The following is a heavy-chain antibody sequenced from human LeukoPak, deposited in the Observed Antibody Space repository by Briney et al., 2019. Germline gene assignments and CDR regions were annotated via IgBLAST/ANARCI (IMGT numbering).Heavy chain of an antibody. V-gene: IGHV3-30*02. CDR1: GFTFSSYG. CDR2: IRYDGSNK. Sequence: GGSLRLSCAASGFTFSSYGMHWVRQAPGKGLEWVAIIRYDGSNKYYADSVKGRFTISRDNSKNTLYLQMNSLRAEDTAVYYCAKDLEGVGATDYYYYYMDVWGKGTTVTVSS. J-gene: IGHJ6*03. D-gene: IGHD1-26*01. CDR3: AKDLEGVGATDYYYYYMDV.